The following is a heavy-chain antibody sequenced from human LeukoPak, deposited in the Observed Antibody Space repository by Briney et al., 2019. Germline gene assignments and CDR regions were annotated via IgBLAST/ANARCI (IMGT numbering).Heavy chain of an antibody. CDR3: ARRVGGGARRYNYYYRDV. D-gene: IGHD1-26*01. J-gene: IGHJ6*03. CDR2: IYYSGST. V-gene: IGHV4-59*01. CDR1: GGSISSYY. Sequence: PSETLSLTCTASGGSISSYYWSWIRQPPGKGLEWIGYIYYSGSTNYNPSLKSRVTISVDTSKNQFSLKLSSVTAADTAVYYCARRVGGGARRYNYYYRDVWGKGTTVTISS.